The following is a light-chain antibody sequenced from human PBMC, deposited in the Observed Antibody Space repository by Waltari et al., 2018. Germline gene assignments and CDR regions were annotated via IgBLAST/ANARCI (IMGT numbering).Light chain of an antibody. CDR2: DNN. V-gene: IGLV1-51*01. CDR3: ATWDSSLSVGHVV. CDR1: SSNIGKNY. Sequence: QSVLTQPPSVSAAPGQKVSLSCSGSSSNIGKNYVSWYKQLPGTAPKLIIYDNNKRPSGIPDRFSGSKSGTSATLGITGLQTGDEADYYCATWDSSLSVGHVVFGGGTKLTVL. J-gene: IGLJ2*01.